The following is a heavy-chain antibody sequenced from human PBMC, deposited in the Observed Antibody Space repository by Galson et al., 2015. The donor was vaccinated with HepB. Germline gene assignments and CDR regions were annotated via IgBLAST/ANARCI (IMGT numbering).Heavy chain of an antibody. CDR2: INPSGGST. CDR3: AREGDIVVVPAAIDYYYGMDV. D-gene: IGHD2-2*01. CDR1: GYTFTSYY. Sequence: SVKVSCKASGYTFTSYYMHWVRQAPGQGLEWLGIINPSGGSTSYAQKFQGRVTMTRDTSTSTVYMDLSSLRSEDTAVYYCAREGDIVVVPAAIDYYYGMDVWGQGTTVTVSS. J-gene: IGHJ6*02. V-gene: IGHV1-46*03.